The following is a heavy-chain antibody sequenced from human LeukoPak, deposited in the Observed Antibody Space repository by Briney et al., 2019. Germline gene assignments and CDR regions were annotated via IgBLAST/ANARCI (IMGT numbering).Heavy chain of an antibody. CDR2: MYYSGST. CDR1: GGSISSSSYY. V-gene: IGHV4-39*07. Sequence: KASETLSLTCTVSGGSISSSSYYWGWIRQPPGKWLEWIGTMYYSGSTNYNPSLKSRVTISGDTSKNQFSLKLSSVTAADTAVYYCARGNSSGYHYRDYFDYWGQGTLVTVSS. CDR3: ARGNSSGYHYRDYFDY. J-gene: IGHJ4*02. D-gene: IGHD3-22*01.